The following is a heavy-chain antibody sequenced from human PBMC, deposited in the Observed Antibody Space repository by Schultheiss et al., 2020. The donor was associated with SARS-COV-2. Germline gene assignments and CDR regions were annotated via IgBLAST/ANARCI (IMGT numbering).Heavy chain of an antibody. CDR3: AREAGDPSAPPLYYFDY. J-gene: IGHJ4*02. CDR1: GYTFTSYG. V-gene: IGHV1-18*01. CDR2: ISAYNGNT. D-gene: IGHD3-10*01. Sequence: ASVKVSCKSSGYTFTSYGISWVRQAPGQGLEWMGWISAYNGNTNYAQKLQGRVTMTTDTSTSTAYMELRSLRSDDTAVYYCAREAGDPSAPPLYYFDYWGQGTLVTVSS.